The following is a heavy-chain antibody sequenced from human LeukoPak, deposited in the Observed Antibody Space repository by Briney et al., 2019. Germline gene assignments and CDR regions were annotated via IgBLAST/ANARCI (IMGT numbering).Heavy chain of an antibody. CDR3: ARDDGGQGDY. D-gene: IGHD2-15*01. CDR1: GFAFSSYN. J-gene: IGHJ4*02. Sequence: GGSLRLSCAASGFAFSSYNMNWVRQAPGKGLEWIGRSKNRAQNYITQYAAFVQGRFTISRDDSKNSLYLQINTLKTEDTAVYYCARDDGGQGDYWGQGTLVTVSS. CDR2: SKNRAQNYIT. V-gene: IGHV3-72*01.